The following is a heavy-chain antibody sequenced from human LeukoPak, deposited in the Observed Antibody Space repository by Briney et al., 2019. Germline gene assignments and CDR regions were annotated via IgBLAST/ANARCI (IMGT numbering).Heavy chain of an antibody. CDR3: AKVISSWPIDY. J-gene: IGHJ4*02. V-gene: IGHV3-9*01. CDR2: ISWNSGSI. D-gene: IGHD6-13*01. Sequence: GGSLRLSCAASGFTFDDYAMHWVRQAPGKGLEWVSGISWNSGSIGYADPVKGRFTISRDNSKNTLYLQMNSLRAEDTAVYYCAKVISSWPIDYWGQGTLVTVSS. CDR1: GFTFDDYA.